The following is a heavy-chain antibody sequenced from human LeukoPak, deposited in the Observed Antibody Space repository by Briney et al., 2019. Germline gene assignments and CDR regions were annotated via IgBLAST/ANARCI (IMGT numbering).Heavy chain of an antibody. CDR1: GFTFSNAW. J-gene: IGHJ4*02. D-gene: IGHD3-22*01. V-gene: IGHV3-15*01. CDR2: IKSKTDGGTT. CDR3: TTSYYYDSSGYYYGFDY. Sequence: GGSLRLSCAASGFTFSNAWMSWVRQAPGKGLEWVGRIKSKTDGGTTDCAAPVKGRFTISRDDSKNTLYLQMNSLKTEDTAVYYCTTSYYYDSSGYYYGFDYWGQGTLVTVSS.